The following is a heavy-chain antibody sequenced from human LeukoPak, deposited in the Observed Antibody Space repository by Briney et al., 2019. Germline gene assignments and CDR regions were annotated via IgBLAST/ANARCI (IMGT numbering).Heavy chain of an antibody. D-gene: IGHD4-23*01. CDR2: IYTSGST. CDR3: ARARSGNLWYYYYYYMDV. Sequence: SETLSLTCAVYGGSFSGYYWSWIRQPAGKGLEWIGRIYTSGSTNYNPSLKSRVTMSVDTSKNQFSLKLSSVTAADTAVYYCARARSGNLWYYYYYYMDVWGKGTTVTVSS. J-gene: IGHJ6*03. V-gene: IGHV4-59*10. CDR1: GGSFSGYY.